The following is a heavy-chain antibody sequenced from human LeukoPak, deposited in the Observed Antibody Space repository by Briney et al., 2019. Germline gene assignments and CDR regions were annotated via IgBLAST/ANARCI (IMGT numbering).Heavy chain of an antibody. J-gene: IGHJ4*02. Sequence: GGSLGLSCTASGFTFGDYAMSWVRQAPGKGLEWVGFIRSKAYGGTTEYAASVKGRFTISRDDSKSIAYLQMNSLKTEDTAVYYCASRRQQLADDYWGQGTLVTVSS. CDR3: ASRRQQLADDY. V-gene: IGHV3-49*04. CDR1: GFTFGDYA. CDR2: IRSKAYGGTT. D-gene: IGHD6-13*01.